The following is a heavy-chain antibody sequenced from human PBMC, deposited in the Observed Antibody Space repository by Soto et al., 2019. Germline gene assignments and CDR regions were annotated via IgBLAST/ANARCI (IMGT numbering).Heavy chain of an antibody. D-gene: IGHD2-2*01. CDR3: AKRACSTASCSYFDY. CDR1: GFTFRTYD. J-gene: IGHJ4*02. Sequence: PVGSLRLSCAASGFTFRTYDMSWVRQAPGKGLEWVSGISGTDGSTSYIDSVKGRFTISRDDSENTLYLQMNSLRAEDTAVYYCAKRACSTASCSYFDYWGQGTLVTVSS. V-gene: IGHV3-23*01. CDR2: ISGTDGST.